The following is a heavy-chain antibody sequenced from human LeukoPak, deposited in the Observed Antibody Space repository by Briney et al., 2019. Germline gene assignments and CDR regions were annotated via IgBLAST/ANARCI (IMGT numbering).Heavy chain of an antibody. Sequence: PSETLSLTCAVYGGSFSGYYWSWIRQPPGKGREWIGEINHIGSTNYNPSLKSRVTISVDTTKNQFSLKRSSGTAAGTAVYDSARGSHLDAFDIWGQGTMVTVSS. V-gene: IGHV4-34*01. CDR2: INHIGST. J-gene: IGHJ3*02. CDR1: GGSFSGYY. CDR3: ARGSHLDAFDI.